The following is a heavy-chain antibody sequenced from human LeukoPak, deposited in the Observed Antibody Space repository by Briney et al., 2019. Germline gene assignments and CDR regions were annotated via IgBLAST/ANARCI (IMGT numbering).Heavy chain of an antibody. CDR2: IYYSGST. V-gene: IGHV4-39*01. CDR3: ARGPPFYYDFWSGYNNWFDP. CDR1: GGSISSSSYS. Sequence: KASETLSLTCTVSGGSISSSSYSWGWLRQPPGKGLEWIGSIYYSGSTYYNPSLKSRVTISVDTSKNQFSLKLSSETAADTAVYYCARGPPFYYDFWSGYNNWFDPWGQGTLVTVSS. D-gene: IGHD3-3*01. J-gene: IGHJ5*02.